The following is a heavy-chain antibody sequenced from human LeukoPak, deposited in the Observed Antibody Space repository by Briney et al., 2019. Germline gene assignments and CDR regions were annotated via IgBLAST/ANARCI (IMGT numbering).Heavy chain of an antibody. J-gene: IGHJ4*02. CDR2: INGDGGKT. D-gene: IGHD3-22*01. CDR3: AKGMYYYGSSGYASAIDY. V-gene: IGHV3-43*02. CDR1: GFTFHDYA. Sequence: RGSLRLSCAASGFTFHDYAMHWVRQAPGKGLEWVSLINGDGGKTYYGDSGKGRFTISRDNSKNSLYLQMNSLRTEDTAFYYCAKGMYYYGSSGYASAIDYWGQGTLVTVSS.